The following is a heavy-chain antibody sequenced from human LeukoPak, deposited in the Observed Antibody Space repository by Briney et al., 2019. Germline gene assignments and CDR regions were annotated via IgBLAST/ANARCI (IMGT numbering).Heavy chain of an antibody. CDR1: GFTFSRFA. V-gene: IGHV3-30*18. D-gene: IGHD6-19*01. Sequence: GGSLRLSCAATGFTFSRFAMNWVRQAPGKGLEWVAVISYDGSNKYYADSVKGRFTISRDNSKNTLYLQMNSLRAEDTAVYYCAKGEFSGIVMAGDYFDYWGQGTLVTVSS. CDR2: ISYDGSNK. CDR3: AKGEFSGIVMAGDYFDY. J-gene: IGHJ4*02.